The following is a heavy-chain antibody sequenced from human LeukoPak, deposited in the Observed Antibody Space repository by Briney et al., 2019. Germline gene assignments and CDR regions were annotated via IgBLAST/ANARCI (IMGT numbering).Heavy chain of an antibody. J-gene: IGHJ4*02. Sequence: SETLSLTCAVYGGSFSGYYWSWIRQPPGKGLEWIGEINHSGSTYYNPSLKSRVTISVDTSKNQFSLKLSSVTAADTAVYYCARSNYDSSGYNFDYWGQGTLVTVSS. CDR3: ARSNYDSSGYNFDY. D-gene: IGHD3-22*01. CDR2: INHSGST. V-gene: IGHV4-34*01. CDR1: GGSFSGYY.